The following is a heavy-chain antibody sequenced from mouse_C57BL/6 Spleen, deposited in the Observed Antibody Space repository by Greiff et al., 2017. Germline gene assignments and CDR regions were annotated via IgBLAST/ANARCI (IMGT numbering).Heavy chain of an antibody. CDR2: IDPNSGGT. J-gene: IGHJ4*01. Sequence: QVQLQQPGAELVKPGASVKLSCKASGYTFTSSWMHWVKQRPGRGLEWIGRIDPNSGGTKYNEKFKSKATLTVDTPSSTAYMQLSCLTSEGSAVYECASPPLYDYDDDYAMDYWGQGTSVTVSS. D-gene: IGHD2-4*01. CDR1: GYTFTSSW. V-gene: IGHV1-72*01. CDR3: ASPPLYDYDDDYAMDY.